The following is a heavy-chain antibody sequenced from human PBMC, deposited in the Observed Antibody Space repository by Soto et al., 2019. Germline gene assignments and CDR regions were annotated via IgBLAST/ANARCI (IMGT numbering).Heavy chain of an antibody. CDR3: ARGDIVVVDVAAIDY. CDR1: GYTFTSYG. D-gene: IGHD2-15*01. CDR2: ISAYNGNT. Sequence: GASVKVSCKASGYTFTSYGISWVRQAPGQGLEWMGWISAYNGNTNYAQKLQGRVTMTTDTSTSTAYMELRSLRSDDTAVYYCARGDIVVVDVAAIDYWGQGTLVTVSS. J-gene: IGHJ4*02. V-gene: IGHV1-18*01.